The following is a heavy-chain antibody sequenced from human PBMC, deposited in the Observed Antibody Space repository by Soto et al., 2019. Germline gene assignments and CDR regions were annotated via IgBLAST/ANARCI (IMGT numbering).Heavy chain of an antibody. CDR1: GYTFTSYG. V-gene: IGHV1-18*01. CDR2: VSASNGNT. Sequence: QVQLVQSGAEVKKPGASVKVSCKASGYTFTSYGISWVRQAPAQGLEGMGWVSASNGNTNYAPKLQGRVTMTTDTSTSTAYMELRSLRSDDTAVYYGARDDDAWYFDLWGRGTLVTVSS. CDR3: ARDDDAWYFDL. D-gene: IGHD1-1*01. J-gene: IGHJ2*01.